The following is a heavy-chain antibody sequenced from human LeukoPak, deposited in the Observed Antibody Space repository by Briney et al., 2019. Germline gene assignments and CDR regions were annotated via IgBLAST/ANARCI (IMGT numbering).Heavy chain of an antibody. CDR1: GGSFSDYY. Sequence: SETLSLTCAVYGGSFSDYYWTWVRQPPGKGLEWIGEVNHRGTKRYNLSLKSRLTISIDTSKSQFSLKLSSVTAADTAKYYCARSYCYDGFDYSLGFWGQGTLVTVSS. J-gene: IGHJ4*02. CDR3: ARSYCYDGFDYSLGF. V-gene: IGHV4-34*01. CDR2: VNHRGTK. D-gene: IGHD3-10*01.